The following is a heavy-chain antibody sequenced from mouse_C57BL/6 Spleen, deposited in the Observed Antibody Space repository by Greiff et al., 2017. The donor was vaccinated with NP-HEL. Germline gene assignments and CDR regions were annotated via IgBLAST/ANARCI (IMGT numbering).Heavy chain of an antibody. D-gene: IGHD1-1*01. CDR1: GYTFTDYY. Sequence: EVQLQQSGPELVKPGASVKISCKASGYTFTDYYMNWVKQSHGKSLEWIGDINPNNGGTSYNQKFKGKATLTVDKSSSTAYMELRSLTSEDSAVYYCARAGPYYYGSSYGYWYFDVWGTGTTVTVSS. CDR3: ARAGPYYYGSSYGYWYFDV. V-gene: IGHV1-26*01. J-gene: IGHJ1*03. CDR2: INPNNGGT.